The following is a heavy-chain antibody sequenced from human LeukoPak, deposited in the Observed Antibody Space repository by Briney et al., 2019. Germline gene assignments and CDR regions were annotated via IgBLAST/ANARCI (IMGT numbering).Heavy chain of an antibody. J-gene: IGHJ5*01. CDR1: GASISSNY. Sequence: SETLSLTCTVSGASISSNYGTWIREPPGKGLECIGYIYYSGSTKYNPSLNSRVTMSVDTSKNQLSLKLTSVTAADTAVYYCARDLGSTYGWFDFWGQGTLVTVSS. CDR3: ARDLGSTYGWFDF. CDR2: IYYSGST. D-gene: IGHD4-11*01. V-gene: IGHV4-59*01.